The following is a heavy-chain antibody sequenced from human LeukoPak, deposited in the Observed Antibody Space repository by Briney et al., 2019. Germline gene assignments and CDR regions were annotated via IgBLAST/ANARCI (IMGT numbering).Heavy chain of an antibody. V-gene: IGHV3-23*01. D-gene: IGHD4-11*01. Sequence: PGRSLRLSCAASGFTFSSYAMSWVRQAPGKGLEWVSTISGSGGSTYYADSVKGRFTISRDNSKSTLYLQMNSLKTEDTAVYYCTTDLTTGDYWGQGTLVTVSS. CDR1: GFTFSSYA. CDR2: ISGSGGST. CDR3: TTDLTTGDY. J-gene: IGHJ4*02.